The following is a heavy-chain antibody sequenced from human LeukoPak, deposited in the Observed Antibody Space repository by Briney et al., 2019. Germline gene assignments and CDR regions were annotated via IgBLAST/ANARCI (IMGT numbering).Heavy chain of an antibody. CDR2: IYSGGST. CDR3: AKYSSSHPQYYYYGMDV. J-gene: IGHJ6*02. Sequence: GGSLRLSCAASGFTVSSNYMSWVRQAPGKGLEWVSVIYSGGSTYYADSVKGRFTISRDNSKNTLYLQMNSLRAEDTAVYYCAKYSSSHPQYYYYGMDVWGQGTTVTVSS. D-gene: IGHD6-13*01. V-gene: IGHV3-66*01. CDR1: GFTVSSNY.